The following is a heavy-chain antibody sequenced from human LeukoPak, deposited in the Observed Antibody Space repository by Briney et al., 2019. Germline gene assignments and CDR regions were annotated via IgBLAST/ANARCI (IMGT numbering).Heavy chain of an antibody. J-gene: IGHJ4*02. CDR1: GFTFSSYW. D-gene: IGHD1-1*01. CDR3: TRGGATGTTLASDY. CDR2: INSDGSII. V-gene: IGHV3-74*01. Sequence: GGSLRLSCAASGFTFSSYWIHWVRQAPGKGLVWVSRINSDGSIISYADSVEGRFAISRDNAKNTVYLQMNSLRAEDTAVYYCTRGGATGTTLASDYWGQGTLVTVSS.